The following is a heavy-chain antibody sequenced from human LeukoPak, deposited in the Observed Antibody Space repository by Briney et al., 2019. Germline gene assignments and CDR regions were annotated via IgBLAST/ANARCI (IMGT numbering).Heavy chain of an antibody. CDR1: GYSITSYW. D-gene: IGHD5-12*01. V-gene: IGHV5-51*01. J-gene: IGHJ4*02. CDR2: IYPGDSDT. CDR3: ARLNSGYDSYLDY. Sequence: GESLKISCTGSGYSITSYWIGWVRQMPGKGLEWMGIIYPGDSDTRYSPSFQGQVTISADKSISTAYLQWSSLKASDTAIYYCARLNSGYDSYLDYWGQGTLVTVSS.